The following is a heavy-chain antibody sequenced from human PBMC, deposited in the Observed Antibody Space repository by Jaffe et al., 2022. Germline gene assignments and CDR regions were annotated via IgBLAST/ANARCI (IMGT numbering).Heavy chain of an antibody. CDR1: GFTFSSYG. CDR2: ISYDGSNK. D-gene: IGHD6-19*01. J-gene: IGHJ3*02. Sequence: QVQLVESGGGVVQPGRSLRLSCAASGFTFSSYGMHWVRQAPGKGLEWVAVISYDGSNKYYADSVKGRFTISRDNSKNTLYLQMNSLRAEDTAVYYCAKPVGYSSGWYWVEAFDIWGQGTMVTVSS. V-gene: IGHV3-30*18. CDR3: AKPVGYSSGWYWVEAFDI.